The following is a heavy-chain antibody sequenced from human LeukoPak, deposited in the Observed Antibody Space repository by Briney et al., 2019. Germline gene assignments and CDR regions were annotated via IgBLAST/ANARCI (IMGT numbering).Heavy chain of an antibody. CDR2: ISSSSSYI. CDR3: ARSHDFWSGYYTAYFDY. J-gene: IGHJ4*02. Sequence: GGSLRLSCAPFGFTFNNYYMSWVRQAPGKGLEWVSSISSSSSYIYYADSVKGRFTISRDNAKNSLYLQMNSLRAEDTAVYYCARSHDFWSGYYTAYFDYWGQGTLVTVSS. V-gene: IGHV3-21*01. D-gene: IGHD3-3*01. CDR1: GFTFNNYY.